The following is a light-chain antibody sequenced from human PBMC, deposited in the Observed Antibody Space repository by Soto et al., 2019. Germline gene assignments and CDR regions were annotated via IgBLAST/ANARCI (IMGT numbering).Light chain of an antibody. V-gene: IGKV3-15*01. CDR3: QQYNNWLTT. Sequence: EIVVTQSPATLSVSPGERATLSCRASQSVSSNLAWYQQKPGQAPRLLIYGASTRATGIPARFSGSGSGTEFTLTISSLQSEDFAVYYCQQYNNWLTTFGQGTKVDIK. J-gene: IGKJ1*01. CDR1: QSVSSN. CDR2: GAS.